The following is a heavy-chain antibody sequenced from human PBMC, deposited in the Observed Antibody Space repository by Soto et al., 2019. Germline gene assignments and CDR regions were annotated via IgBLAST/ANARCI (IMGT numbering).Heavy chain of an antibody. Sequence: GASVKVSWKASGYTFTSYYMHWVRQAPGQGLEWMGRINPGDGSTSYSQKFQGRVTMTRDTSTSTGYMELSSLRSEDTAVYYCARWRRAAAARADYWGQGTLVT. CDR1: GYTFTSYY. V-gene: IGHV1-46*01. D-gene: IGHD6-13*01. J-gene: IGHJ4*02. CDR3: ARWRRAAAARADY. CDR2: INPGDGST.